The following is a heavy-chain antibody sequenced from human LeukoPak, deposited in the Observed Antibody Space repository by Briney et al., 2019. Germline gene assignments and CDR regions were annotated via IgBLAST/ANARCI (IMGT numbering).Heavy chain of an antibody. Sequence: GEFLKISCKGSGYSFTTNWIGWVRQMPGKGLGWMGVIYPDDSDIRYNPSFRGQVSLSADKSISTVYLQWSSLTTSDTAMYYCATSGYCSRGTCYPRLDYWGQGTRVTVSS. V-gene: IGHV5-51*01. CDR1: GYSFTTNW. J-gene: IGHJ4*02. CDR3: ATSGYCSRGTCYPRLDY. CDR2: IYPDDSDI. D-gene: IGHD2-15*01.